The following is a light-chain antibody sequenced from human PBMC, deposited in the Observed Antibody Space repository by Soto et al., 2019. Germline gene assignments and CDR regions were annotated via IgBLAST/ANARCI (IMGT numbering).Light chain of an antibody. CDR3: CSYADSYTLV. Sequence: QSALTQPRSVSGSRGQSVTISCTGINSDVGGYKYVSWYQQHPGKAPKLMIFDVSQRPSGVPDRFSGSKSGNTASLTISGLQAEDEADYYCCSYADSYTLVFGGGTQQTVL. CDR2: DVS. J-gene: IGLJ3*02. CDR1: NSDVGGYKY. V-gene: IGLV2-11*01.